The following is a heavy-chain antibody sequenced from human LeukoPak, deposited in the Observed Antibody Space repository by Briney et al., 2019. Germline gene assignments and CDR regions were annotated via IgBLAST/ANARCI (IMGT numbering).Heavy chain of an antibody. J-gene: IGHJ3*02. CDR3: ARDLEDCTSGLRYRTLDI. CDR2: MYYSGTT. Sequence: PSETLSLTCSVSGGAISTHQWNWIRQSPGKGLEWIGYMYYSGTTNQNPSLKSRVTISVDRSKNQFSLRLNSVTAADTANYYCARDLEDCTSGLRYRTLDIWGQGTPVIVSA. CDR1: GGAISTHQ. D-gene: IGHD2-8*01. V-gene: IGHV4-59*11.